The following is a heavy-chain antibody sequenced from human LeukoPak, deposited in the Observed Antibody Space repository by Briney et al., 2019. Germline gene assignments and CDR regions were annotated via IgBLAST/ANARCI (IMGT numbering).Heavy chain of an antibody. D-gene: IGHD6-19*01. J-gene: IGHJ4*02. CDR3: ARATRIAVAGTGVVY. CDR2: ISSSSSYI. V-gene: IGHV3-21*01. CDR1: GFTFSSYS. Sequence: GGSLRLSCAASGFTFSSYSMNWVRQAQGKGLEWVSCISSSSSYIYYADSVKGRFTISRDNAKNSLYLQMNSLRAEDTAVYYCARATRIAVAGTGVVYWGQGTLVTVSS.